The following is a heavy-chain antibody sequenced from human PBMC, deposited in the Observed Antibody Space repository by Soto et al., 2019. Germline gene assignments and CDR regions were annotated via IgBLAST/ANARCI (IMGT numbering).Heavy chain of an antibody. V-gene: IGHV1-18*01. D-gene: IGHD2-2*01. J-gene: IGHJ5*02. Sequence: ASVNVSCKDSGYTFTTFCISWVRQAPGQGLEWMGWISTYNGNTNYAQKVQGRLTMTTDTSTSTAYMELRSLTSDDTAVYYCARAFCSSSSCDNWFDPWGQGTLVTVSS. CDR1: GYTFTTFC. CDR3: ARAFCSSSSCDNWFDP. CDR2: ISTYNGNT.